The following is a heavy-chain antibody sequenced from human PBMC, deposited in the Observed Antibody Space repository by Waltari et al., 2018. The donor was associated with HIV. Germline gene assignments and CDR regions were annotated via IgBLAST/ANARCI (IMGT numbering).Heavy chain of an antibody. CDR3: ARLEEAEWELVADF. V-gene: IGHV5-51*01. D-gene: IGHD1-26*01. CDR1: GYSFPSHW. Sequence: EVQLVQSGAEAKKPGDSLRISCKGSGYSFPSHWIAWVRQMPGKGLGWMGIFYPGDFETKYSPSFQGRVTISADTSISTAYLQWRSLKASDTAIYYCARLEEAEWELVADFWGQGTLVTVSS. CDR2: FYPGDFET. J-gene: IGHJ4*02.